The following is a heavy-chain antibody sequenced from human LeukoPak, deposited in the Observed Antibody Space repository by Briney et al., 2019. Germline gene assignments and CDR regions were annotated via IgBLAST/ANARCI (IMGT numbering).Heavy chain of an antibody. CDR3: ARDRASPRWYYDSSGYYWDY. D-gene: IGHD3-22*01. V-gene: IGHV1-46*01. CDR1: GYTFTSYY. Sequence: GASLKVSCKASGYTFTSYYMHWVRQAPGQGLEWMGIINPSGGSTSYPQKFQGRVTMTRDMSTSTVYMELSSLRSEDTAVYYCARDRASPRWYYDSSGYYWDYWGQGTLVTVSS. J-gene: IGHJ4*02. CDR2: INPSGGST.